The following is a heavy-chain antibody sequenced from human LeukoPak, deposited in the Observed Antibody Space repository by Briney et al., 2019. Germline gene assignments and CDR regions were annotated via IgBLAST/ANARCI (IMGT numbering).Heavy chain of an antibody. D-gene: IGHD2-15*01. J-gene: IGHJ6*02. CDR3: ARGYCSGGSCSHYGMDV. Sequence: ASVEVSCKASGYTFTSYGISWVRQAPGQGLEWMGWISAYNGNTNYAQKLQGRVTMTTDTSTSTAYMELRSLRSDDTAVYYCARGYCSGGSCSHYGMDVWGQGTTVTVSS. V-gene: IGHV1-18*01. CDR1: GYTFTSYG. CDR2: ISAYNGNT.